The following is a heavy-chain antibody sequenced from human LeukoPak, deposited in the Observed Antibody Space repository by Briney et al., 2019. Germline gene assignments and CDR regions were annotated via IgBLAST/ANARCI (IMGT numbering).Heavy chain of an antibody. CDR3: ASGAAAGSYYYYGMDV. J-gene: IGHJ6*02. CDR1: GYTFTSYG. Sequence: ASVKVSCKASGYTFTSYGISWVRQAPGQGLGWMGWISAYNGNTNYAQKLQGRVTMTTDTSTSTAYMELRSLRSDDTAVYYCASGAAAGSYYYYGMDVWGQGTTVTVSS. D-gene: IGHD6-13*01. V-gene: IGHV1-18*01. CDR2: ISAYNGNT.